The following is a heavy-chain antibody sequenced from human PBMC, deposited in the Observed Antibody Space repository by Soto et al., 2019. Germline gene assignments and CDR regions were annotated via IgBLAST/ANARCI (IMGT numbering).Heavy chain of an antibody. CDR2: ISYDGSNK. Sequence: QVQLVESGGGVVQPGRSLRLSCAASGFTFSSYGMHWVRQAPGKGLEWVAVISYDGSNKYYADSVKGRFTISRDNSKNTLYLQMNSLRAEDTAVYYCAKDRSSSWYVYHYGMDVWGQGTTVTVSS. J-gene: IGHJ6*02. V-gene: IGHV3-30*18. D-gene: IGHD6-13*01. CDR3: AKDRSSSWYVYHYGMDV. CDR1: GFTFSSYG.